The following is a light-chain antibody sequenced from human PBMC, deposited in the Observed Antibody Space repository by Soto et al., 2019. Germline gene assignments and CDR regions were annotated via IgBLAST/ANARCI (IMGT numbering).Light chain of an antibody. CDR1: NRDVGSYNL. V-gene: IGLV2-14*01. CDR3: SSYTTTSTLV. CDR2: EVR. J-gene: IGLJ3*02. Sequence: QSALTQPASVSGSPGQSITIACTGTNRDVGSYNLVSWYQQRPGDAPKLIISEVRNRPSGISYRFTGSKSGNTASLTISGLQAEDEADYYCSSYTTTSTLVFGGGTKVTV.